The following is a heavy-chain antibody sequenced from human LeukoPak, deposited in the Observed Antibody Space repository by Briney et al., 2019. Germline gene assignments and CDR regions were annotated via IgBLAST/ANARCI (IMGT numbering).Heavy chain of an antibody. V-gene: IGHV3-21*01. Sequence: GESLRLSCSASGFTFSDYDMNWVRQAPGKGLEWVSSISYLSSHVYYGDSVKGRFSISRDNAKNSLYLQMNSLGAEDTAIYYCGSAFPPLRTSSPGDLWGQGILVTVSS. J-gene: IGHJ4*02. D-gene: IGHD3-16*01. CDR3: GSAFPPLRTSSPGDL. CDR2: ISYLSSHV. CDR1: GFTFSDYD.